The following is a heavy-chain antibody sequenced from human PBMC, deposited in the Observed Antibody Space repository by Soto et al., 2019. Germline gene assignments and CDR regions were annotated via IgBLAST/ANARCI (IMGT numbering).Heavy chain of an antibody. J-gene: IGHJ5*02. CDR3: ARDLFSGWYNWFDP. CDR2: ISAYNGNT. Sequence: ASVKVSCKASGYTFTSYGISWVRQAPGQGLEWMGWISAYNGNTNYAQKLQGRVTMTTDTSTSTAYMELRSLGSDDTAVYYCARDLFSGWYNWFDPWGQGTLVTVSS. V-gene: IGHV1-18*04. CDR1: GYTFTSYG. D-gene: IGHD6-19*01.